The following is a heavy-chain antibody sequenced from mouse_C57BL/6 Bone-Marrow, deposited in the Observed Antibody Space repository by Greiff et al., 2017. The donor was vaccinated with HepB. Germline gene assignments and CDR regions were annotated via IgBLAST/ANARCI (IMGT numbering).Heavy chain of an antibody. J-gene: IGHJ2*01. CDR3: ARENYGSSPEHFDY. V-gene: IGHV5-16*01. CDR2: INYDGSST. Sequence: DVKLVESEGGLVQPGRSMKLSCTASGFTFSDYYMAWVRQVPEKGLEWVANINYDGSSTYYLDSLKSRFIISRDNAKNILYLQMSSLKSEDTATYYCARENYGSSPEHFDYWGQGTTLTVSS. D-gene: IGHD1-1*01. CDR1: GFTFSDYY.